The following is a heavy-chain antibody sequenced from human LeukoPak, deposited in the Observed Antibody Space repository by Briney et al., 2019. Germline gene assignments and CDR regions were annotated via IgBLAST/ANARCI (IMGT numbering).Heavy chain of an antibody. D-gene: IGHD6-19*01. V-gene: IGHV3-33*01. CDR1: GFTFNTYG. J-gene: IGHJ5*02. CDR3: ARDSLGTSSGWFDP. CDR2: IWSDGISK. Sequence: GGSLRLSCAASGFTFNTYGIHWVRQAPGEGLEWVAVIWSDGISKHYADSVKGRFTISRDNSKNTLYLQMNSLRAEDTAVYYCARDSLGTSSGWFDPWGQGTLVIVSS.